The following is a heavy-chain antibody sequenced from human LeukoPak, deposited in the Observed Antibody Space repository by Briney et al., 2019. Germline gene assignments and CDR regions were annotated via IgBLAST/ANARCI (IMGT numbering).Heavy chain of an antibody. D-gene: IGHD3-22*01. CDR3: AREESSGLLVGWFDP. J-gene: IGHJ5*02. CDR2: IYYSGST. CDR1: GGSISSGDYY. V-gene: IGHV4-30-4*01. Sequence: PSETLSLTCTVSGGSISSGDYYWSWIRQPPGKGLEWIGYIYYSGSTYYNPSLKSRVTMSVDTSKNQFSLKLSSVTAADTAVYYCAREESSGLLVGWFDPWGQGTLVTVSS.